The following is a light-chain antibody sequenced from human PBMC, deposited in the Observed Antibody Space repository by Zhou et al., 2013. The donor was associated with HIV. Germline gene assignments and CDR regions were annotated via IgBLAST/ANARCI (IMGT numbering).Light chain of an antibody. Sequence: EIVLTQSPATLSLSPGERATLSCRASQSVSSYLAWYQHKPGQAPRLLIYAASTRATGIPARFSGSGSGTEFTLTISGLQSEDFAVYYCQQYNNWPPFTFGP. CDR2: AAS. V-gene: IGKV3-15*01. CDR3: QQYNNWPPFT. CDR1: QSVSSY. J-gene: IGKJ3*01.